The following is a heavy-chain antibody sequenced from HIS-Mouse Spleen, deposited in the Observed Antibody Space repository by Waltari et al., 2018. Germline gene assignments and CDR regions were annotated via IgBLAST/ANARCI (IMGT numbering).Heavy chain of an antibody. CDR1: GFSLSTSGMC. Sequence: QVTLRESGPALVKPTQTLTLTCTFSGFSLSTSGMCVSWIRQPPWKALEWLARIDWDNDKYYSPSLKTRLTISKDTSKNQVVLTMTNMDPVDTATYYCARIAEGYSSGWYAFDYWGQGTLVTVSS. V-gene: IGHV2-70*15. CDR2: IDWDNDK. CDR3: ARIAEGYSSGWYAFDY. D-gene: IGHD6-19*01. J-gene: IGHJ4*02.